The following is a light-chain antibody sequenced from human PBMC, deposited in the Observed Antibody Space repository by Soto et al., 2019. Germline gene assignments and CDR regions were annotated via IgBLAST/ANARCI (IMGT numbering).Light chain of an antibody. V-gene: IGKV3-20*01. CDR3: QQYGSSSFT. CDR1: QSVSSSY. J-gene: IGKJ3*01. Sequence: EIVLTQSPGTLSLSPGERATLSCRASQSVSSSYLAWYQQKSGQAPRLLIYGASSRATGIPDRFSGSGSGTYFPLTISRLEPEDFAVYYCQQYGSSSFTFGPGTKVEIK. CDR2: GAS.